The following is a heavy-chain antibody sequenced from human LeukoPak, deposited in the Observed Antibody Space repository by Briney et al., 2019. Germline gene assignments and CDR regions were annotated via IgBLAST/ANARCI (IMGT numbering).Heavy chain of an antibody. J-gene: IGHJ3*02. CDR2: IDPSDSYT. Sequence: GESLKISCKGSGYRFTSYWINWVRQMPGKGLEWMGRIDPSDSYTNYSPSFQGHVTISADKSISTVYLQWNSLKASDTAMYYCASLTGGDYYDTSGYFAFDIWGQGTMVTVSS. CDR3: ASLTGGDYYDTSGYFAFDI. V-gene: IGHV5-10-1*01. CDR1: GYRFTSYW. D-gene: IGHD3-22*01.